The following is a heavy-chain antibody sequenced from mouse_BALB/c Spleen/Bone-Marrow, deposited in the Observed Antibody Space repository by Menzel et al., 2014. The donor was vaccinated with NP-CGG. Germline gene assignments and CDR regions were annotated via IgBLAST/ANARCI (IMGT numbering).Heavy chain of an antibody. CDR2: ISSGGGYT. CDR1: GFTFSSFA. V-gene: IGHV5-9-3*01. Sequence: EVQVVESGGGLVKPGGSLKLSCAASGFTFSSFAMSWVRQTPEKRLEWVATISSGGGYTYYPDSVKGRFTISRDNAKNTLFLQMTSLRFEDTAMYYCARSYYGSSYYFDYWGQGTTLTVSS. D-gene: IGHD1-1*01. J-gene: IGHJ2*01. CDR3: ARSYYGSSYYFDY.